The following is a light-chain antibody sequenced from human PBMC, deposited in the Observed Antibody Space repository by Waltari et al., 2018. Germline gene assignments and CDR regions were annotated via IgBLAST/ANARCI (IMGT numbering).Light chain of an antibody. CDR3: CAYSGSYTFQWV. V-gene: IGLV2-11*01. J-gene: IGLJ3*02. Sequence: QSALTQPRSVSGSPGQSVTISCTGTSSDVGGYNYVSWYQFHPGNAPKLMIYDVTKRPSGVPDLFSGSKSGNTASLTISGLQAEDEADYYCCAYSGSYTFQWVFGGGTKLTVL. CDR2: DVT. CDR1: SSDVGGYNY.